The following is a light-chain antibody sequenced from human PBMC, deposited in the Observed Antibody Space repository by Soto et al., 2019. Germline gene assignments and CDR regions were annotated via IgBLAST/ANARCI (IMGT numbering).Light chain of an antibody. CDR2: DAS. CDR3: QQRGDWPLT. Sequence: EIVLTQSPATLSLSPGERAALSCRASQSVSSFLAWYQQKPGQAPRLLIYDASHRATGIPARFSGSGSGTDFTLTISNLEPEDFAVYYCQQRGDWPLTFGGVTKVEIK. CDR1: QSVSSF. V-gene: IGKV3-11*01. J-gene: IGKJ4*01.